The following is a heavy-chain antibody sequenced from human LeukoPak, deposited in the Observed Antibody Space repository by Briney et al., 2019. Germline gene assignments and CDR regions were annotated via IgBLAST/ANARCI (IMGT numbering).Heavy chain of an antibody. J-gene: IGHJ4*02. V-gene: IGHV4-61*02. CDR3: AREQQLVYDY. CDR1: GASIGSGSYY. CDR2: IYTRGST. Sequence: PSETLSLTCTVSGASIGSGSYYWSWIRQPAGKGLEWIGRIYTRGSTNYNPSLKSRITISVDTSKNQFSLKLTSVTAADTAVYYCAREQQLVYDYWGQGTLVTVSS. D-gene: IGHD6-13*01.